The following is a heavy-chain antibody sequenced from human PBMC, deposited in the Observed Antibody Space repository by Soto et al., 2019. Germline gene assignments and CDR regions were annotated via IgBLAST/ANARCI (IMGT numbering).Heavy chain of an antibody. Sequence: GGSLRLSCAASGLTFSSYAMNWVRQAPGKGLEWVSTITFTGVSTYYADSVKGRFTISRDNSKNTLFLQMNSLRAEDTAIYYCAKGWKGFDPWGQGTLVTVSS. CDR3: AKGWKGFDP. J-gene: IGHJ5*02. D-gene: IGHD1-1*01. CDR2: ITFTGVST. V-gene: IGHV3-23*01. CDR1: GLTFSSYA.